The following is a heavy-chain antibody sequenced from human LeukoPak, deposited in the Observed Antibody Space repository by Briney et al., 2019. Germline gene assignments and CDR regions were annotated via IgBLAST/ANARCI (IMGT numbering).Heavy chain of an antibody. V-gene: IGHV4-4*09. Sequence: PSETLSLTCTVSGGSISSYYWSWIRQPPGKGLEWIGYIYTSGSTNYNPSLKSRVTISVDTSKNQFSLKLSSVTAADTAVYYCAAVPAAIRPQYWYFDLWGRGTLVTVSS. CDR2: IYTSGST. CDR3: AAVPAAIRPQYWYFDL. D-gene: IGHD2-2*01. J-gene: IGHJ2*01. CDR1: GGSISSYY.